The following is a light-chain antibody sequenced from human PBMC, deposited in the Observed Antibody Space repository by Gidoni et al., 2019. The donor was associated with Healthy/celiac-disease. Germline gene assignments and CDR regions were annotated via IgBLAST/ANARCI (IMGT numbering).Light chain of an antibody. CDR1: QSVSSY. J-gene: IGKJ4*01. V-gene: IGKV3-11*01. CDR3: QQRSKWPLT. Sequence: ELVLTHSPATLSLSPGERATLSCRASQSVSSYLAWYQQKPGQAPRLLIYDASNRATGIPARFSGSGSGTDFTLTISSLEPEDFAAYYCQQRSKWPLTFGGGTKVEIK. CDR2: DAS.